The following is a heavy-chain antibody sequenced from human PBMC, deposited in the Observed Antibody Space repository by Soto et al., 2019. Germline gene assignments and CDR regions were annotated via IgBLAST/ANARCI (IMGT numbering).Heavy chain of an antibody. J-gene: IGHJ6*02. V-gene: IGHV1-8*01. CDR1: GYTFTSYD. CDR2: MNPNSGNT. Sequence: QVPLVQSGAEVKKPGASVKVSCKASGYTFTSYDINWVRQATGQGLEWMGWMNPNSGNTGYAQKFQGRVTMTRNTSISTAYMELSSLRSEDTAVYYCARGGESSGSYYRSPYYYYRMDVWGQGTTVTVSS. D-gene: IGHD3-10*01. CDR3: ARGGESSGSYYRSPYYYYRMDV.